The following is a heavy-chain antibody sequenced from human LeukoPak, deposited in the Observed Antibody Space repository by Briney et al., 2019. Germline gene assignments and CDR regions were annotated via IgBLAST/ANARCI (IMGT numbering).Heavy chain of an antibody. Sequence: SETLSLTCTVSGGSTSSDHCSWIRQSPDKGLEWIGCISYRGSTNYNPSLKSRVTISIDTSKTHFSLKLTSVTAADTGVYYCARGRGLGVITPYSDSWGQGTLVTVSS. V-gene: IGHV4-59*08. CDR2: ISYRGST. D-gene: IGHD3-16*02. CDR3: ARGRGLGVITPYSDS. CDR1: GGSTSSDH. J-gene: IGHJ4*02.